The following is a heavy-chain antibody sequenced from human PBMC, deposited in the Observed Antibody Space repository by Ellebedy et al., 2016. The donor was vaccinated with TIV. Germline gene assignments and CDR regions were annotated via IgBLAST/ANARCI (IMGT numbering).Heavy chain of an antibody. CDR3: ARDSSGWSRDY. CDR1: GFPFGAYS. J-gene: IGHJ4*02. CDR2: IRSHTYGGTT. Sequence: GESLKISCTASGFPFGAYSVCWLRQAPGKGLEWVGLIRSHTYGGTTEYAASVKGRFIISRDESKSTANLDLNSLKTEDTAVYYCARDSSGWSRDYWGQGTLVTVSS. D-gene: IGHD6-19*01. V-gene: IGHV3-49*03.